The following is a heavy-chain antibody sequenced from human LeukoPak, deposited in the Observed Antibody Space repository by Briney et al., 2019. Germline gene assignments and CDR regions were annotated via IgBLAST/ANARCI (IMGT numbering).Heavy chain of an antibody. CDR1: GYTFTGYY. Sequence: ASVKVSCKASGYTFTGYYMHWVRQAPGQGLEWMGRINPNSGGTNYAQKLQGRVTITRDACISTAYMELSRLRSDDTAVYYCARERYYYGSGSYLTFDYWGQGTLVTVSS. CDR3: ARERYYYGSGSYLTFDY. CDR2: INPNSGGT. V-gene: IGHV1-2*06. D-gene: IGHD3-10*01. J-gene: IGHJ4*02.